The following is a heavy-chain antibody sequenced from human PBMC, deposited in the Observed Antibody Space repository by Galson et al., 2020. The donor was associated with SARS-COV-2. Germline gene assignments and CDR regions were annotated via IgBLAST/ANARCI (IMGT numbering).Heavy chain of an antibody. D-gene: IGHD5-12*01. CDR2: INPNSGGT. V-gene: IGHV1-2*02. CDR1: GYTFTGYY. Sequence: ASVKVSCKASGYTFTGYYMHWVRQAPGQGLEWMGWINPNSGGTNYAQKFQGRVTMTRDTSISTAYMELSRLRSDDTAVYYCARGQTQRWLQLGLDYWGQGTLVTVSS. CDR3: ARGQTQRWLQLGLDY. J-gene: IGHJ4*02.